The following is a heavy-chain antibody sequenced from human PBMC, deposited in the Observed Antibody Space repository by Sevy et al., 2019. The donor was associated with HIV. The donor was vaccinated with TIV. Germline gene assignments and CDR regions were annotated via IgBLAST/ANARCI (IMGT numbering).Heavy chain of an antibody. CDR2: INHSGST. CDR1: GGSFSGYY. D-gene: IGHD3-22*01. J-gene: IGHJ4*02. CDR3: ARGRPHYYDSSGHYYFDY. V-gene: IGHV4-34*01. Sequence: SETLSLTCAVYGGSFSGYYWSWIRQPPGKGLEWIGEINHSGSTNYNPSLKSRVTISVDTSKNLFSLKLSSVTAADTAVYYCARGRPHYYDSSGHYYFDYWGQGTLVTVSS.